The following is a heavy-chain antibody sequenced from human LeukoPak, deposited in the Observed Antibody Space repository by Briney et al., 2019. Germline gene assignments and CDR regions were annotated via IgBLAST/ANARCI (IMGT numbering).Heavy chain of an antibody. CDR3: AKEGIAAAGTDGRFDP. CDR2: ISGSGGSI. J-gene: IGHJ5*02. CDR1: GFTFSSYA. D-gene: IGHD6-13*01. Sequence: GGSLRLSCAASGFTFSSYAMSWVRQAPGKGLEWVSAISGSGGSIYYADSVKGRFTISRDNSKNTLYLQMNSLRAEDTAVYYCAKEGIAAAGTDGRFDPWGQGTLVTVSS. V-gene: IGHV3-23*01.